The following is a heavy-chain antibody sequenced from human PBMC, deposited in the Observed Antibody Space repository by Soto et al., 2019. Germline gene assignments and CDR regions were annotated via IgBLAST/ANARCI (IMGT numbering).Heavy chain of an antibody. Sequence: PAVKHSHSWSASGFTFSSYAMSWVRQAPGKGLEWVSAISGSGGSTYYADSVKGRFTISRDNYKNTLYLQMNSLRAEDTAGDYCAKGIIMIGVANCMDVWGQGT. CDR2: ISGSGGST. V-gene: IGHV3-23*01. CDR1: GFTFSSYA. D-gene: IGHD3-22*01. CDR3: AKGIIMIGVANCMDV. J-gene: IGHJ6*02.